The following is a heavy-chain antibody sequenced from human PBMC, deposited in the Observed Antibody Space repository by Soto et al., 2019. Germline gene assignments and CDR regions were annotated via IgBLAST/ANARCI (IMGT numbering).Heavy chain of an antibody. Sequence: GASVKVSCKASGYTFTGYYMHWVRQAPGQGLEWMGWINPSSGGTNYAQKFQGRVTMTRDTSISTAYMELSRLRSDDTAVYYCARDLADYYDSSGYFIDYWGQGTLVTVSS. CDR1: GYTFTGYY. CDR2: INPSSGGT. J-gene: IGHJ4*02. V-gene: IGHV1-2*02. D-gene: IGHD3-22*01. CDR3: ARDLADYYDSSGYFIDY.